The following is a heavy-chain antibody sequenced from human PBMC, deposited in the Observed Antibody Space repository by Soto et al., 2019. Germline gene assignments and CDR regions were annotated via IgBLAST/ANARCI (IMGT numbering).Heavy chain of an antibody. J-gene: IGHJ4*02. V-gene: IGHV3-30-3*01. CDR1: GFTFSSYA. Sequence: QVQLVESGGGVVQPGRSLRLSCAASGFTFSSYAMHWVRQAPGKGLEWVAVISYDGSIKYYADSVKGRFTISRDNSKNTLYLQMNSLRAEDTAVYYCARDPQDYGSGSYCDYWGQGTLVTVSS. CDR2: ISYDGSIK. D-gene: IGHD3-10*01. CDR3: ARDPQDYGSGSYCDY.